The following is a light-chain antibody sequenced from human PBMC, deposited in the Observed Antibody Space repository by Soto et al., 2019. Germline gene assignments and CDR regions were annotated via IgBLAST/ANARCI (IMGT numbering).Light chain of an antibody. J-gene: IGKJ1*01. V-gene: IGKV3-20*01. CDR1: QSVSSSY. CDR3: QQYGSSGT. CDR2: GAS. Sequence: EIGFKQSLGTVSLPPGGTATLSCRASQSVSSSYLAWYQQKPGQAPRLLIYGASSRATGIPDRFSGSGSGTDFTLTISSLEPEDFAVYYCQQYGSSGTFGQGTKVDIK.